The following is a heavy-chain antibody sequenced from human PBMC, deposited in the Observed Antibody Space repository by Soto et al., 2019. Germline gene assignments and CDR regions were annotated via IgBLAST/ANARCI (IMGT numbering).Heavy chain of an antibody. CDR3: AKSYDFWSGYSRYYYYYYMDV. J-gene: IGHJ6*03. V-gene: IGHV3-23*01. CDR2: ISGSGGST. D-gene: IGHD3-3*01. Sequence: GGSLRLSCAASGFTFSSYAMSWVRQAPGKGLEWVSAISGSGGSTYYADSVKGRFTISRDNSKNTLYLQMNSLRAEDTAVYYCAKSYDFWSGYSRYYYYYYMDVWGKGTTVTVSS. CDR1: GFTFSSYA.